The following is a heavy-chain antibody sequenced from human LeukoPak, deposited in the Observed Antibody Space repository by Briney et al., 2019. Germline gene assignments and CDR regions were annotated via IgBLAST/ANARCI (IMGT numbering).Heavy chain of an antibody. CDR1: GFTFSSYA. J-gene: IGHJ4*02. D-gene: IGHD3-22*01. V-gene: IGHV3-23*01. Sequence: PGGSLRLSCAASGFTFSSYAMSWVRQAPGKGLEWVSAISGSGGSTYYADSVKGRFTTSRDNSKNTLYLQMNSLRAEDTAVYYCAKDGPSSFYYDSSGYNCFDYWGQGTLVTVSS. CDR2: ISGSGGST. CDR3: AKDGPSSFYYDSSGYNCFDY.